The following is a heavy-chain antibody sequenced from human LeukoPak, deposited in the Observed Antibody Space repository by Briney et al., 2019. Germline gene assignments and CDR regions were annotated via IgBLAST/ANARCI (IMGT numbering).Heavy chain of an antibody. CDR1: AITFSTYA. J-gene: IGHJ6*03. CDR3: AKDKYNFWSGSNYYYMDV. Sequence: LPGGSLRLSCAASAITFSTYAMSWVRQAPGKGLECVSVISGGAGSTYYADSVKGRFTISRDNSKNTLYLQMNSLRAEDTAVYYCAKDKYNFWSGSNYYYMDVWGKGTTVTVSS. D-gene: IGHD3-3*01. CDR2: ISGGAGST. V-gene: IGHV3-23*01.